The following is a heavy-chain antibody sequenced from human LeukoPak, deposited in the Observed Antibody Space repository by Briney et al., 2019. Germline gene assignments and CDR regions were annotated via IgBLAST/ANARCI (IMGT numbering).Heavy chain of an antibody. D-gene: IGHD2-15*01. CDR2: INQDGSEK. Sequence: PGGSLRLSCAASGFTFSSYWMTWVRQAPGKGLEWVANINQDGSEKYYVDSVKGRLTISRDNAKNSLYLQMNSLGAEDTAVYYCARSLGRYCSGGPCYYFDYWGQGTLVTVSS. V-gene: IGHV3-7*01. CDR1: GFTFSSYW. J-gene: IGHJ4*02. CDR3: ARSLGRYCSGGPCYYFDY.